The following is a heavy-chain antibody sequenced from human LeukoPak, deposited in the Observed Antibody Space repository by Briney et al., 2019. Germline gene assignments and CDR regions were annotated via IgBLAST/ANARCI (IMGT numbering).Heavy chain of an antibody. CDR3: ARGLIVATTNDYFDY. D-gene: IGHD5-12*01. CDR2: INHSGST. J-gene: IGHJ4*02. CDR1: GGSFSGYY. Sequence: SETLSLTCAVYGGSFSGYYWSWIRQPPGKGLEWIGEINHSGSTNYHPSLKSRVTISVDTSKNQFSLKLRSVTAADTAVYYCARGLIVATTNDYFDYWGQGTLVTVSS. V-gene: IGHV4-34*01.